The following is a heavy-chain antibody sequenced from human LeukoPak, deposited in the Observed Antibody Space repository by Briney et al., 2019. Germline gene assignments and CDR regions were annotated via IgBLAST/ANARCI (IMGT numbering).Heavy chain of an antibody. J-gene: IGHJ5*02. Sequence: LETLSLTCTVSGASVTIDYWGWIRQPPGKGLEWIGHISNSGRTNYNPSLESRVTISLDTSRNQFSLKLTSVTAADTAIYYCTRHYDSDSSGDPDWFDPWGQGTLVTVSS. D-gene: IGHD3-22*01. CDR2: ISNSGRT. CDR1: GASVTIDY. V-gene: IGHV4-59*08. CDR3: TRHYDSDSSGDPDWFDP.